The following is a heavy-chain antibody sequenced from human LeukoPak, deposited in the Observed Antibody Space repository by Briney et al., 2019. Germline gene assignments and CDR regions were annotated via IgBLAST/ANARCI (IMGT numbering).Heavy chain of an antibody. CDR1: GYSFTSYW. CDR3: AGLYDYVWGSYRFFDY. V-gene: IGHV5-51*01. CDR2: IYPGDSDT. J-gene: IGHJ4*02. D-gene: IGHD3-16*02. Sequence: GESLKISCKGSGYSFTSYWIGWVRQMPGKGLEWMGIIYPGDSDTRYSPSFQGQVTISADKSISTAYLQWSSLKASDTAMYYCAGLYDYVWGSYRFFDYWGQGTLVTVSS.